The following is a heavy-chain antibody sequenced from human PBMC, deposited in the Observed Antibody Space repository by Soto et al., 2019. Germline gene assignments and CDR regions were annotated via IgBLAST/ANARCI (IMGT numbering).Heavy chain of an antibody. Sequence: PGGSLRLSCAASGFTFSSYSMNWVRQAPGKGLEWVSSISSSSSYIYYADSVKGRFTISRDNAKNSLYLQMNSLRAEDTAVYYCARDVAAYSSSSGDYYYYGMDVWGQGTTVTVSS. D-gene: IGHD6-6*01. CDR3: ARDVAAYSSSSGDYYYYGMDV. J-gene: IGHJ6*02. CDR1: GFTFSSYS. CDR2: ISSSSSYI. V-gene: IGHV3-21*01.